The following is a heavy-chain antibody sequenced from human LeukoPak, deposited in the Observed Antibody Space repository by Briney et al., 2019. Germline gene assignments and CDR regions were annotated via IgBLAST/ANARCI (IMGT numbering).Heavy chain of an antibody. D-gene: IGHD3-3*01. CDR1: GGSISSSSYY. J-gene: IGHJ5*02. CDR2: IYYRGST. Sequence: PSETLSLTCTVSGGSISSSSYYWGWIRQPPGKCLEWIGSIYYRGSTYYNPSLKSRVTISVDTSKNQFSLKLSSVTAADTAVYYCASTLTYYDFWSGYFINWFDPWGQGTLVTVSS. CDR3: ASTLTYYDFWSGYFINWFDP. V-gene: IGHV4-39*01.